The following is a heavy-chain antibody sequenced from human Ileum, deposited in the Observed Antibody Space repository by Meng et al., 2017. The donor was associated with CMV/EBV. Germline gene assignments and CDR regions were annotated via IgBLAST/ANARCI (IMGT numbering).Heavy chain of an antibody. CDR3: AKDLGNGKYGTRFDY. V-gene: IGHV3-23*01. Sequence: GESLKISCAASGFTFSNYAMTWVRQAPGEGLEWVSAISGAGDYTFYADSVKGRFTISRDSSKNTLYLQMNSLKVEDTAVYFCAKDLGNGKYGTRFDYWGLGTLVTVSS. D-gene: IGHD1-1*01. CDR1: GFTFSNYA. CDR2: ISGAGDYT. J-gene: IGHJ4*02.